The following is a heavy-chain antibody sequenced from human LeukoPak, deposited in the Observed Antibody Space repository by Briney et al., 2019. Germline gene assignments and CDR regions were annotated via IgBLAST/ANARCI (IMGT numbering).Heavy chain of an antibody. CDR1: GFTFSSYA. CDR3: AKTTAGYSSGRYPGWPIDY. J-gene: IGHJ4*02. CDR2: ISGSGGST. D-gene: IGHD6-19*01. Sequence: GGSLRLSCAASGFTFSSYAMSWARQAPGKGLEWVSAISGSGGSTYYADSVKGRFTISRDNSKNTVFLQMDSLRAEDTAVYYCAKTTAGYSSGRYPGWPIDYWGQGTLVTVSS. V-gene: IGHV3-23*01.